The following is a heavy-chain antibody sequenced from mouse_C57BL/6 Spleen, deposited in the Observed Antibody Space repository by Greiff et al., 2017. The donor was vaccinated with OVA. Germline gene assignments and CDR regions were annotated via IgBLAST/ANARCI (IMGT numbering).Heavy chain of an antibody. D-gene: IGHD6-1*01. CDR3: ARFSAHFDY. Sequence: VQLQQSGAELVKPGASVKLSCTASGFNIKDYYMHWVKQRTEQGLEWIGRIDPEDDETKYAPKFQGKATITADTSSNTAYLQLSSLTSEDTAVYYCARFSAHFDYWGQGTTLTVSS. V-gene: IGHV14-2*01. CDR2: IDPEDDET. CDR1: GFNIKDYY. J-gene: IGHJ2*01.